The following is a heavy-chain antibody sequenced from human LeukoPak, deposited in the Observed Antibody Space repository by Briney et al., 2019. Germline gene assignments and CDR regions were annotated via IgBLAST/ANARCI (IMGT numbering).Heavy chain of an antibody. D-gene: IGHD5-18*01. CDR2: ISGSGGST. CDR1: GFTFSSYA. V-gene: IGHV3-23*01. CDR3: AKAAAMVTAYYYYYYMDV. J-gene: IGHJ6*03. Sequence: GGSLRLSCAASGFTFSSYAMSWVRQAPGKGLEWVSAISGSGGSTYYADSVKGRFTISRDNSKNTLYLQMNSPRAEDTAVYYCAKAAAMVTAYYYYYYMDVWGKGTTVTVSS.